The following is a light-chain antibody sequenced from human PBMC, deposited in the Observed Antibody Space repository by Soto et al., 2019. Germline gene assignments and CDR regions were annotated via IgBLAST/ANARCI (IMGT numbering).Light chain of an antibody. J-gene: IGKJ2*01. V-gene: IGKV3-15*01. Sequence: EIVMTQSPATLSVSPGERATLSCRASQSVSSNLAWYQQKPGQAPRLLIYGASTSATGIPARFSGSGSRTVYTLIISRLQYEVVAYYCGQHYNKWFPVDHDTVGQGTMLEIK. CDR1: QSVSSN. CDR2: GAS. CDR3: QHYNKWFPVDHDT.